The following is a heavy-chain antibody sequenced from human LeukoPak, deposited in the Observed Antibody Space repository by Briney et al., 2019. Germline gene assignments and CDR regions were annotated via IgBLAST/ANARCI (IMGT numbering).Heavy chain of an antibody. CDR1: GFTFSSYT. D-gene: IGHD4-17*01. J-gene: IGHJ5*02. V-gene: IGHV3-23*01. CDR3: ARDSQTLITVTNWFDP. CDR2: ISGSGGTT. Sequence: GGSLRLSCAASGFTFSSYTMNWVRQAPGMGLEWVSSISGSGGTTHYADSVKGRFAISRDKSKNTLYLQMNSLRAEDTAVYYCARDSQTLITVTNWFDPWGQGTLVTVSS.